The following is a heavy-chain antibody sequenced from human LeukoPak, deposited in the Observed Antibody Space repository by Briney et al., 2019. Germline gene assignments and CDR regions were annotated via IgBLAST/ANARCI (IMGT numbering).Heavy chain of an antibody. CDR3: ARVDPDSSSTLEVFDY. J-gene: IGHJ4*02. CDR1: GGSISSGGYS. D-gene: IGHD6-6*01. CDR2: IYYSGST. V-gene: IGHV4-61*08. Sequence: SETLSLTCAVSGGSISSGGYSWSWIRQPPGKGLEWIGYIYYSGSTNYNPSLKSRVTISVDTSKNQFSLKLSSVTAADTAVYYCARVDPDSSSTLEVFDYWGQGTLVTVSS.